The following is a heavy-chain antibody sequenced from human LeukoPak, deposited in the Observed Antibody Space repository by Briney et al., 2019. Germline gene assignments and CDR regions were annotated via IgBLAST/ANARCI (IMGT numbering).Heavy chain of an antibody. CDR3: ARGHYGDFDY. V-gene: IGHV3-21*01. Sequence: PGGSLRLSCAASGFTFTNAWMNWVRQAPGKGLEWVSCIVGSSSYIYYADSVKGRFTISRDNAKNSLYLQMNSLTAEDTAVYYCARGHYGDFDYWGQRTLVTVSS. CDR2: IVGSSSYI. D-gene: IGHD4-17*01. CDR1: GFTFTNAW. J-gene: IGHJ4*02.